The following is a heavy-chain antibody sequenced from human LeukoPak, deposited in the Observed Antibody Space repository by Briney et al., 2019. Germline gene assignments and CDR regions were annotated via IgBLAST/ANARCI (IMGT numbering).Heavy chain of an antibody. Sequence: SGGSLRLSCAASGFTFSSYAMSWVRQAPGKGLEWVSAISGSGGSTYYADSVKGRFTISRDNSKNTLYLQMNSLRAEDTAVYYCAKDRDYYDSSGYFDYWGQGTLVTVSP. J-gene: IGHJ4*02. CDR1: GFTFSSYA. D-gene: IGHD3-22*01. CDR3: AKDRDYYDSSGYFDY. V-gene: IGHV3-23*01. CDR2: ISGSGGST.